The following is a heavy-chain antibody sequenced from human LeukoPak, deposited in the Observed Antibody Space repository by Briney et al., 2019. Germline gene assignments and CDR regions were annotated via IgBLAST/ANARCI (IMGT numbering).Heavy chain of an antibody. J-gene: IGHJ6*02. CDR1: GFTFSSYS. CDR3: ARDDYYDFWSGWVHYYYGMDV. CDR2: LSGSSSYI. V-gene: IGHV3-21*01. Sequence: GGSLRLSCAASGFTFSSYSMNWVRQAAAKGLAWVSSLSGSSSYIYYADSVKGRFTISRDNAKNSLYLQMNSLRAEDTAVYYSARDDYYDFWSGWVHYYYGMDVWGQGTTVTVSS. D-gene: IGHD3-3*01.